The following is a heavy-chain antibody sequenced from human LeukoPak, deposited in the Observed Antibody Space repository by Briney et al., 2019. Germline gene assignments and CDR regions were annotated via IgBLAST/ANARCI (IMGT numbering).Heavy chain of an antibody. CDR1: GFTFSSYA. V-gene: IGHV3-23*01. CDR2: ISGSGGST. CDR3: ARDFNLGVTSWYFDY. D-gene: IGHD4-23*01. Sequence: GGSLRLSCAASGFTFSSYAMSWVRQAPGKGLEWVSAISGSGGSTYYADSVKGRFTISRDNSKNTLYLQMNSLRAEDTAVYYCARDFNLGVTSWYFDYWGQGTLVTVSS. J-gene: IGHJ4*02.